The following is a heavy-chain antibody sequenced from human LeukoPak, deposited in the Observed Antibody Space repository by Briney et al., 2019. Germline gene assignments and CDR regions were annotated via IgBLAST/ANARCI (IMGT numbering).Heavy chain of an antibody. CDR2: IYDSEST. CDR3: ARMQRQQLVRALDY. J-gene: IGHJ4*02. CDR1: GGSIRGSY. Sequence: SETLSLTCTVSGGSIRGSYWTWIRQPPGKGLEWIGYIYDSESTDYNPSLKSRVTISVDKSKNQFSLKLSSVTAADTAVYYCARMQRQQLVRALDYWGQGTLVTVSS. D-gene: IGHD6-13*01. V-gene: IGHV4-59*12.